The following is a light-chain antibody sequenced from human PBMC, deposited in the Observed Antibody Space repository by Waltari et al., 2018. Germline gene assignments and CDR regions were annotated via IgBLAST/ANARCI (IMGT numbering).Light chain of an antibody. V-gene: IGKV3-15*01. Sequence: EIVMTQSPVILSVSPGDGATLSCRASQNVGSDLAWYQQKPGQPPRLLIYDASTRASDIPARVSGRGSGTEFTLTISSLQSEDFAIYYCQQYNERPPLTFGGGTKVDIK. CDR2: DAS. J-gene: IGKJ4*01. CDR3: QQYNERPPLT. CDR1: QNVGSD.